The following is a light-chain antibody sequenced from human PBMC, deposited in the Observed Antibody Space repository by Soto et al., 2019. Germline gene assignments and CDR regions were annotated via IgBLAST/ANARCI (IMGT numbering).Light chain of an antibody. V-gene: IGKV3-20*01. CDR1: QSVSSN. Sequence: EIVMTQSPATLSVSPGERATLSCTASQSVSSNVAWYQQKPGQAPRLLSDGISSRATGIPDRFSASGSGTDCTLTISRLETEDGAVYYCHQSGGSPLTFGGGTKVDIK. CDR3: HQSGGSPLT. CDR2: GIS. J-gene: IGKJ4*01.